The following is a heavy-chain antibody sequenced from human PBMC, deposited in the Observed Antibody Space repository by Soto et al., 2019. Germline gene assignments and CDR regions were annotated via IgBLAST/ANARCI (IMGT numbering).Heavy chain of an antibody. CDR2: IWYDGSNK. Sequence: QVQLVESGGGVVQPGRSLRLSCAASGFTFSSYGMHWVRQAPGKGLEWVAVIWYDGSNKYYADSVKGRFTISRDNSKNTLYLQMNSLRAEDTAVYYCARDGLDSEQAYYYDYGMDVWGQGTTVTVSS. CDR1: GFTFSSYG. V-gene: IGHV3-33*01. D-gene: IGHD2-21*01. J-gene: IGHJ6*02. CDR3: ARDGLDSEQAYYYDYGMDV.